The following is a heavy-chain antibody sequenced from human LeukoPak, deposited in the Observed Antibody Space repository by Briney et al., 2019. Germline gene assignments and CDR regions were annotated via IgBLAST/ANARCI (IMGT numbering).Heavy chain of an antibody. Sequence: GGSLRLSCAASGFTFSTYSMNWVRQAPGKGLEWVSYISSDGGAITYADSVKGRFTISRDNAKNSLYLQMNSLRVEVTAVYYCARSGLKAGGDYWGQGTLVTVSS. J-gene: IGHJ4*02. CDR1: GFTFSTYS. CDR2: ISSDGGAI. V-gene: IGHV3-48*04. CDR3: ARSGLKAGGDY. D-gene: IGHD3-16*01.